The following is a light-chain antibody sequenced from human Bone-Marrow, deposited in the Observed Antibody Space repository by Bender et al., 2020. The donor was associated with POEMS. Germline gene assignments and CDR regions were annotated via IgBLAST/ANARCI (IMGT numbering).Light chain of an antibody. Sequence: SYVLTQPPSVSVAPGQTARITCGGNNIGSKSVHWYQVKPGQAPVLVGYEDRDRPSGSPERFSGSNSGNTATLTISRVEAGDEADYYCQVWDTSSDHLYVFGPGTEVTVL. CDR1: NIGSKS. CDR3: QVWDTSSDHLYV. J-gene: IGLJ1*01. CDR2: EDR. V-gene: IGLV3-21*02.